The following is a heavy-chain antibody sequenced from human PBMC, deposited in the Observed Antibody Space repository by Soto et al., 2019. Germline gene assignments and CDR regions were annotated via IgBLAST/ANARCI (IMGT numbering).Heavy chain of an antibody. D-gene: IGHD6-19*01. CDR1: GFTVSSNY. J-gene: IGHJ4*02. CDR3: AREYGSFEGGWRKGLDY. V-gene: IGHV3-53*01. Sequence: GGSLRLSCAASGFTVSSNYMSWVRQSPGKGLEWVSVIYSGGSTYYADSVKGRFTISRDNSKNKLYLQMNSLRAEDKAVYYCAREYGSFEGGWRKGLDYWGQGSLVTVSS. CDR2: IYSGGST.